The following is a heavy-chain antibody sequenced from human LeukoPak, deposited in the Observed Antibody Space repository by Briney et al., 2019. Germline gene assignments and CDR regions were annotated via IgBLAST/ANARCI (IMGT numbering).Heavy chain of an antibody. CDR1: GDSVSSNSAA. Sequence: SQTLSLTCAISGDSVSSNSAAWNWIRQSPSRGLEWLGRTYYRSKWYNDYAVSVQSRITINPDTSKNQFSLQLNSVTPGDTAVYYCASYDSSFRYFDLWGRGTLVTVSS. D-gene: IGHD3-22*01. V-gene: IGHV6-1*01. J-gene: IGHJ2*01. CDR3: ASYDSSFRYFDL. CDR2: TYYRSKWYN.